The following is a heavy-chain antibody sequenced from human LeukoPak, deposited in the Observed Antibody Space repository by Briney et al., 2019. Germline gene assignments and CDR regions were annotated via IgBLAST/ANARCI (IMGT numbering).Heavy chain of an antibody. Sequence: GGSLRLSCAASGFTFSSYWMHWVRQAPGKGLVWVSRINSDGSSTSYADSVKGRFTISRDNAKNTLYLQMNSLRAEDTACYYCARVPLWFGGGVDYYGMDVWGQGTTVTVSS. CDR3: ARVPLWFGGGVDYYGMDV. D-gene: IGHD3-10*01. J-gene: IGHJ6*02. CDR1: GFTFSSYW. V-gene: IGHV3-74*01. CDR2: INSDGSST.